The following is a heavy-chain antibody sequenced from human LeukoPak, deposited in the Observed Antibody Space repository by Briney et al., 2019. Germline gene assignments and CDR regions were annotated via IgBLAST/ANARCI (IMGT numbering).Heavy chain of an antibody. CDR3: AKDGSPHGMEDAFDI. D-gene: IGHD1-26*01. CDR1: GFTFSSYW. J-gene: IGHJ3*02. Sequence: ESGGSLRLSCAASGFTFSSYWMNWARQAPGKGLEWVASINHNGNVNYYVDSVKGRFTISRDNSKNTLYLQMNSLRAEDTAVYYCAKDGSPHGMEDAFDIWGQGTMVTVSS. CDR2: INHNGNVN. V-gene: IGHV3-7*01.